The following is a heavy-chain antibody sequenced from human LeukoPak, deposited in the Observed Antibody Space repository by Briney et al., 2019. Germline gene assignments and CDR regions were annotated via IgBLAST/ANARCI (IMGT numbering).Heavy chain of an antibody. J-gene: IGHJ3*02. V-gene: IGHV3-7*01. D-gene: IGHD2-15*01. CDR3: AKDMEEWGSFIFADAFDI. CDR2: IKQDGSEK. Sequence: GGSLRLSCAASGFTFSSYWMSWVRQAPGKGLEWVANIKQDGSEKYYVDSVKGRFTISRDNAKNSLYLQMNSLRAEDTAVYYCAKDMEEWGSFIFADAFDIWGQGTMVTVSS. CDR1: GFTFSSYW.